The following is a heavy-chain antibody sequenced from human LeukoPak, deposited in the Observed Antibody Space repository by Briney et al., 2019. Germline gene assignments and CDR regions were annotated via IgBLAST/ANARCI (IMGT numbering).Heavy chain of an antibody. J-gene: IGHJ3*02. D-gene: IGHD3-16*01. CDR3: ASWRPGDDAFDI. V-gene: IGHV4-39*01. CDR1: GGSISSSSYY. CDR2: IYYSGST. Sequence: SETLSLTCTVSGGSISSSSYYWGWIRQPPGKGLEWIGSIYYSGSTYYNPSLKSRVTISVDTSKNQFSLKLSSETAADTAVYYCASWRPGDDAFDIWGQGTMVTVSS.